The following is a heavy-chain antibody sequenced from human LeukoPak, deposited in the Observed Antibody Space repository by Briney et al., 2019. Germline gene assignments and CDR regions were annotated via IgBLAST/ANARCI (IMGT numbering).Heavy chain of an antibody. CDR3: ASLLITMVRGVIDY. CDR2: IKQDGSEK. V-gene: IGHV3-7*01. J-gene: IGHJ4*02. CDR1: GFTFSSFW. D-gene: IGHD3-10*01. Sequence: GGSLRLSCADSGFTFSSFWMTWVRQVPGRGLEWVANIKQDGSEKYYVDSVKGRFTISRDNAKKSLYLQMNSLRAEDTAVYYCASLLITMVRGVIDYWGQGTLVTVSS.